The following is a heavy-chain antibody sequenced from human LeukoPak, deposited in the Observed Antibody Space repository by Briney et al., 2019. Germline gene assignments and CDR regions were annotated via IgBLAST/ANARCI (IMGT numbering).Heavy chain of an antibody. Sequence: GGSLRLSCAASGFTFSSYGMHWVRQAPGKGLEWVAVIWYDGSNKYYADSVKGRFTISRDNSKNTLYLQMDSLKTEDTAIYYCTTESYDRWGQGTLVTVSS. CDR2: IWYDGSNK. CDR1: GFTFSSYG. V-gene: IGHV3-33*01. D-gene: IGHD3-22*01. CDR3: TTESYDR. J-gene: IGHJ4*02.